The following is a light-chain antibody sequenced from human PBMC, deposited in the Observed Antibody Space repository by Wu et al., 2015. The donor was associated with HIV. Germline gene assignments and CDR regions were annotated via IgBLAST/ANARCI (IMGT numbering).Light chain of an antibody. J-gene: IGKJ1*01. CDR2: GAS. Sequence: EIVLTQSPVTLSVSPGARATLSCRASQNINNNLAWYQQKPGQPPRLLISGASTRATDIPARFSGSGSGTEFTLSISSLQSEDFAIYYRQQYHDWWTFGQGTKVEMK. CDR3: QQYHDWWT. CDR1: QNINNN. V-gene: IGKV3-15*01.